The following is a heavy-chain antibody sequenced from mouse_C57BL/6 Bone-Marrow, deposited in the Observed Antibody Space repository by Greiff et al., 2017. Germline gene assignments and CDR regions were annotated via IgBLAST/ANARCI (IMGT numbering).Heavy chain of an antibody. CDR2: INPNNGGT. Sequence: EVMLQQSGPELVKPGASVKISCKASGYTFTDYYMNWVKQSHGKSLEWIGDINPNNGGTSYNQKFKGKATLTVDKSSSTAYMELRSLTSEDSAVYYCARERGDGYYVDYWGQGTTLTVSS. J-gene: IGHJ2*01. CDR1: GYTFTDYY. D-gene: IGHD2-3*01. CDR3: ARERGDGYYVDY. V-gene: IGHV1-26*01.